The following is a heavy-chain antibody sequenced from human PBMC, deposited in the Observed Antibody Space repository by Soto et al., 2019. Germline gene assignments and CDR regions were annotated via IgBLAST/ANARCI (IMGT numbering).Heavy chain of an antibody. CDR3: VRLIGNSWLDF. Sequence: SQTLSLTCAIYGDSVSSSSVTWNWIRQSPSRGLEWLGRTYYRSKWYNDYAESVKSRITINPDTSKNQFSLHLNSVTPEDTAVYYCVRLIGNSWLDFWVQGTLVTVSS. CDR2: TYYRSKWYN. V-gene: IGHV6-1*01. J-gene: IGHJ5*01. D-gene: IGHD1-26*01. CDR1: GDSVSSSSVT.